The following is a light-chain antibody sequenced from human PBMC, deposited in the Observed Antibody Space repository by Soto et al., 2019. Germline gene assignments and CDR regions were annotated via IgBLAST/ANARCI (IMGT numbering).Light chain of an antibody. CDR2: DAS. J-gene: IGKJ3*01. Sequence: IMLTQSLDTLSLYPGGRATLSCLASQSVSTFLAWYQLKPGQAPRLLIYDASNRASGIPARFSGSGSGTDFTLTISSLEPEDFAVYYCQQRAIWRGVTFGPGSKVDVK. V-gene: IGKV3-11*01. CDR1: QSVSTF. CDR3: QQRAIWRGVT.